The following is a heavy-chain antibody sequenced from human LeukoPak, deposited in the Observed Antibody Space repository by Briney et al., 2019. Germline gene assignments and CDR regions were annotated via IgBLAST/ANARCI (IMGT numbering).Heavy chain of an antibody. V-gene: IGHV7-4-1*02. CDR2: IHTDTGNP. J-gene: IGHJ4*02. D-gene: IGHD6-25*01. Sequence: ASVKVSCKASGYTFTGYYMHWVRQAPGQGLECMGWIHTDTGNPTYAQGFTGRFVFSLDTSVSTAYLQISSLKAEDTAVYYCARIAAGGSGYFDYWGQGTLVTVSS. CDR1: GYTFTGYY. CDR3: ARIAAGGSGYFDY.